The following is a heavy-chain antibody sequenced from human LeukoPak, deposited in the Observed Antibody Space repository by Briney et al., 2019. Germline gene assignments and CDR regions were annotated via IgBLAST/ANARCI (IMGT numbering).Heavy chain of an antibody. CDR2: IRSKANSYAT. Sequence: PGGSLRLSCAASGFTFSGSAMHWVRQASGKGLEWVGRIRSKANSYATAYAASVKGRFTISRDDSKNTAYLQMNSLKTEDTAVYYCTRHQITAAADDYWRQGTLVTVSS. J-gene: IGHJ4*02. CDR3: TRHQITAAADDY. D-gene: IGHD6-13*01. V-gene: IGHV3-73*01. CDR1: GFTFSGSA.